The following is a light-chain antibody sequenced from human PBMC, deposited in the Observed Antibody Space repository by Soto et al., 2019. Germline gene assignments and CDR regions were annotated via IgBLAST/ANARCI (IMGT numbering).Light chain of an antibody. CDR1: QGISSY. CDR3: QQLNSYPLT. Sequence: DIQLTQSPSFLSASVGDRVTITCRASQGISSYLAWYQQKPGKAPKLLIYAASTLKSGVPSMFSGSGSGTEFTLTICSLQPEDFATYYCQQLNSYPLTFGPGTKVDIK. J-gene: IGKJ3*01. V-gene: IGKV1-9*01. CDR2: AAS.